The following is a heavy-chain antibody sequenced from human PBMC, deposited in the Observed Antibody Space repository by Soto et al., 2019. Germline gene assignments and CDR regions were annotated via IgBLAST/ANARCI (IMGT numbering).Heavy chain of an antibody. CDR3: ARDPLASIWFGELPPPVGGMDV. V-gene: IGHV4-4*01. D-gene: IGHD3-10*01. J-gene: IGHJ6*02. CDR2: IYHSGST. CDR1: GGSISSSNW. Sequence: PSETLSLTCAVSGGSISSSNWWSWVRQPPGKGLEWIGEIYHSGSTNYNPSLKSRVTISVDKSKNQFSLKLSSVTAADTAVYCCARDPLASIWFGELPPPVGGMDVWGQGTTVTVSS.